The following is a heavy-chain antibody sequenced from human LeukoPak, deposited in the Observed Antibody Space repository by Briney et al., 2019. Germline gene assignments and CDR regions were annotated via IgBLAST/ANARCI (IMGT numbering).Heavy chain of an antibody. J-gene: IGHJ4*02. Sequence: GASVKVSCKASGYTFTSYGISWVRQAPGQGLEWMGWISAYNGNTNYAQKLQGRVTMTTDTSTSTAYMELRSLRSDDAAVYYCAGDGDSSGYYPSDYWGQGTLVTVSS. D-gene: IGHD3-22*01. CDR1: GYTFTSYG. CDR3: AGDGDSSGYYPSDY. V-gene: IGHV1-18*01. CDR2: ISAYNGNT.